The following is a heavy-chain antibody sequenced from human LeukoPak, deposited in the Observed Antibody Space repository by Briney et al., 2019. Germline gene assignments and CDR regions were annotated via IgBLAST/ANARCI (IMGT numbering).Heavy chain of an antibody. CDR1: GYTFTSYF. Sequence: GASVKVSCKASGYTFTSYFMHWVRQAPGQGPEWMGWLNPHSGGTTYAHKFQGRVTLTRDTSISTAYMELSRLRSDDTAVYYCAREGYSSSWYGRNWFDPWGQGTLVTVSS. V-gene: IGHV1-2*07. J-gene: IGHJ5*02. CDR3: AREGYSSSWYGRNWFDP. CDR2: LNPHSGGT. D-gene: IGHD6-13*01.